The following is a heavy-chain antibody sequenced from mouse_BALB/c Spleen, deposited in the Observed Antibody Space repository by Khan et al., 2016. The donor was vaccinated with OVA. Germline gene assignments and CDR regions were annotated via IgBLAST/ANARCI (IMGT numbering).Heavy chain of an antibody. Sequence: VQLQQSGPELVKPGASVKISCKASGYTFTDYSMDWMRQSHGKSLAGIGDIFPNDGGTTYNQKFKTKATLTVDTSSSTAYMELRSLTSEDSAVYYCARSGDGSFGYWGQGTRVTVSA. CDR2: IFPNDGGT. CDR1: GYTFTDYS. J-gene: IGHJ3*01. D-gene: IGHD1-2*01. CDR3: ARSGDGSFGY. V-gene: IGHV1S29*02.